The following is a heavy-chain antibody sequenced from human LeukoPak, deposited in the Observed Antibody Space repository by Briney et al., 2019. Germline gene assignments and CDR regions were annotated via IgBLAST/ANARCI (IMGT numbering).Heavy chain of an antibody. CDR1: GGSISSGGYY. Sequence: SQTLSLTCTVSGGSISSGGYYWNWIRQPAGKGLEWIGRIQTSGSTNYNPSLNSRVTISVDTSENQFSLELRSVTAAVAAVYYCARTYCDSTTCYRFDYWGQGTLVTVSS. V-gene: IGHV4-61*02. D-gene: IGHD2-2*01. CDR2: IQTSGST. CDR3: ARTYCDSTTCYRFDY. J-gene: IGHJ4*02.